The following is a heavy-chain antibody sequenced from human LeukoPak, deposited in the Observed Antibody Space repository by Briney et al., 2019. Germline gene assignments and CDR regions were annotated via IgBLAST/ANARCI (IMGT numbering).Heavy chain of an antibody. V-gene: IGHV1-18*01. D-gene: IGHD3-16*02. Sequence: ASVKVSCKASGYTFTNFGISWVRQAPGQGLEWMGWISAYDGNTNYAQKLQGRVTMTTDTSTSTAYMELRSLRSDDTAVYYCARAGSYRYADYWGQGTVVTVSS. CDR1: GYTFTNFG. CDR2: ISAYDGNT. CDR3: ARAGSYRYADY. J-gene: IGHJ4*02.